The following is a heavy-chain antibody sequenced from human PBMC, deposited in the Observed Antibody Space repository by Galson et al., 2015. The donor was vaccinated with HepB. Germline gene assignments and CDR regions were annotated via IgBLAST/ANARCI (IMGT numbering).Heavy chain of an antibody. CDR1: GGSISSYY. Sequence: SETLSLTCTVSGGSISSYYWSWIRQPPGKGLEWIGYIYYSGSTNYNPSLKSRVTISVDTSKNQFSLKLSSVTAADTAVYYCARSYGSRSPFDYWGRGTLVTVSS. J-gene: IGHJ4*02. V-gene: IGHV4-59*08. CDR2: IYYSGST. CDR3: ARSYGSRSPFDY. D-gene: IGHD3-10*01.